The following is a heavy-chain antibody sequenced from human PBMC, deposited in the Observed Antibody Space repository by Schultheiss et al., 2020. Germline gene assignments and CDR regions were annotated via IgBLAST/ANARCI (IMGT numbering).Heavy chain of an antibody. CDR2: IYYSGST. CDR1: GGSISSGGYY. D-gene: IGHD3-22*01. CDR3: ARMDDSSGYYVFGY. Sequence: SETLSLTCTVSGGSISSGGYYWSWIRQHPGKGLEWIGYIYYSGSTYYNPSLKSRVTISVDTSKNQFSLKLSSVTAADTAVYYCARMDDSSGYYVFGYWGQGTLVTVSS. V-gene: IGHV4-31*03. J-gene: IGHJ4*02.